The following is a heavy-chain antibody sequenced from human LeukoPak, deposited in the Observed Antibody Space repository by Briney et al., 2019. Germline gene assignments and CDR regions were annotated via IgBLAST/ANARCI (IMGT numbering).Heavy chain of an antibody. CDR2: ISAYNGNT. D-gene: IGHD5-12*01. V-gene: IGHV1-18*01. Sequence: ASVKVSCKASGYTFTSYGISWVRQAPGQGLEWMGRISAYNGNTNYAQKLQGRVTMTTDTSTSTAYMELRSLRSDDTAVYYCARDAFLSGSLSPIDYWGQGTLVTVSS. CDR1: GYTFTSYG. J-gene: IGHJ4*02. CDR3: ARDAFLSGSLSPIDY.